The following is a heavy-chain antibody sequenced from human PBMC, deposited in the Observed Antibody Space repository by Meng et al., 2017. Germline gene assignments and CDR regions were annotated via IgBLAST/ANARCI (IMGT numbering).Heavy chain of an antibody. CDR3: ARDSSSGWYHNY. CDR1: GFSVTTSY. J-gene: IGHJ4*02. V-gene: IGHV3-53*01. CDR2: IYRGGST. D-gene: IGHD6-19*01. Sequence: LAGLGGGLVRAVRSRRLSCQAPGFSVTTSYMSWVRQAPGKGLEWVSVIYRGGSTYYADSVKGRFSISRDNSKNTLYLQMNSLRAEDTAVYFCARDSSSGWYHNYWGQGTLVTVSS.